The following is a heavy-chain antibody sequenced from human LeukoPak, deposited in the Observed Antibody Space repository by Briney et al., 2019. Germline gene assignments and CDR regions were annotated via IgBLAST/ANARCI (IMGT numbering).Heavy chain of an antibody. CDR3: ARGPPYYDFWSGYLSLDY. Sequence: PGGSLRLSCAASGCTVSSNYMSWVRQAPGKGLEWVSVIYSGGSTYYADSVKGRFTISRDNSKNTLYLQMNGLRAEDTAVYYCARGPPYYDFWSGYLSLDYWGQGTLVTVSS. D-gene: IGHD3-3*01. CDR2: IYSGGST. J-gene: IGHJ4*02. CDR1: GCTVSSNY. V-gene: IGHV3-66*01.